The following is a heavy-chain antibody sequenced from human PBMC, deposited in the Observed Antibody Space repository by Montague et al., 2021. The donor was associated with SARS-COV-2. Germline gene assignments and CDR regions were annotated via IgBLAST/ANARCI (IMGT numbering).Heavy chain of an antibody. CDR3: ARREYSYGWGD. CDR2: SYYSGNT. D-gene: IGHD5-18*01. Sequence: SETLSLTCTVTGGPISGSSDYWVWIRQSPGKGLEWSASSYYSGNTYYSPPLKSRLTISVDTSKNHFSLKLNSVTAADTALYYCARREYSYGWGDWGQGTLVTVSS. CDR1: GGPISGSSDY. V-gene: IGHV4-39*02. J-gene: IGHJ4*02.